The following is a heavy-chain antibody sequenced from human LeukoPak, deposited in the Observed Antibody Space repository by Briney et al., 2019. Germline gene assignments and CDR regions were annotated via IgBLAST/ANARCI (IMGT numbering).Heavy chain of an antibody. V-gene: IGHV3-21*01. D-gene: IGHD6-6*01. CDR2: ISSSSNYI. Sequence: GGSPLLSCSASRFIFISYTMNWVRPAPGKGLEWVSSISSSSNYIYYVDSVKGRFTISRDNAKNSLYLQMNSLRDEDTAVYYCARDLYSTSSFDYWGQGTLVTVSS. J-gene: IGHJ4*02. CDR3: ARDLYSTSSFDY. CDR1: RFIFISYT.